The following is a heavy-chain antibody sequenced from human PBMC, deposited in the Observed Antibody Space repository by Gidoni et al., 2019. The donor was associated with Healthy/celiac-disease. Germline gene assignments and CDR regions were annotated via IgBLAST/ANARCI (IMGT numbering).Heavy chain of an antibody. CDR3: ARSIVWVGEWDAFDI. D-gene: IGHD3-10*01. J-gene: IGHJ3*02. Sequence: QVQLQESGPGLVTPSQTLSLTCPFSGGPISRGGYYWSWIRQHPGKGLEWIGYIYYSGSTYYNPSLKSRVTISVDTSKNQFSLKLSSVTAADTAVYYCARSIVWVGEWDAFDIWGQGTMVTVSS. CDR2: IYYSGST. CDR1: GGPISRGGYY. V-gene: IGHV4-31*03.